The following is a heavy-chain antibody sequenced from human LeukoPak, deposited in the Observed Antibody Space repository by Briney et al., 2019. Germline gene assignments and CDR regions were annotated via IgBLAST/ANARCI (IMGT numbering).Heavy chain of an antibody. CDR1: GLTFSSYA. D-gene: IGHD2-2*01. CDR3: AKSRCSTSSCPSDN. CDR2: ISGSGGTT. V-gene: IGHV3-23*01. Sequence: GGSLTLSCAASGLTFSSYAMSWVRLAPGKGLEWVSAISGSGGTTYNADSVKDRFTISRDNSENTLYLQMSSLRVEDTAIYYCAKSRCSTSSCPSDNWGQGTLVTVSS. J-gene: IGHJ4*02.